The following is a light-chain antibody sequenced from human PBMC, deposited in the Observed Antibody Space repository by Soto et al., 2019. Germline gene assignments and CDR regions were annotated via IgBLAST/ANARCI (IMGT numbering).Light chain of an antibody. CDR3: QKYHNWPIT. Sequence: EIVMTQSPATLSVSPGERATLSCRASQSVSSNLAWHQQKPGQAPRILMYDASTRATGISDRFSGSGSGTEFTLTISSLQSEDFAVYYCQKYHNWPITCGQGTRLEIK. V-gene: IGKV3-15*01. CDR1: QSVSSN. CDR2: DAS. J-gene: IGKJ5*01.